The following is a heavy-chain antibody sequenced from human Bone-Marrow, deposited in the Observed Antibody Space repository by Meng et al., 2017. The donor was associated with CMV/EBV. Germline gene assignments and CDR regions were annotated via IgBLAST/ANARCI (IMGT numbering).Heavy chain of an antibody. CDR1: PVSNYY. Sequence: PVSNYYWSWIRQPPGKGLEWIGEINLSGSTNYNPSLKSRVTILVDTSKNRLSLKLNSVTAADTAVYYCARGTGTIFGVVIRGGMDVWGQGTMVTVSS. J-gene: IGHJ6*02. CDR2: INLSGST. D-gene: IGHD3-3*01. V-gene: IGHV4-34*01. CDR3: ARGTGTIFGVVIRGGMDV.